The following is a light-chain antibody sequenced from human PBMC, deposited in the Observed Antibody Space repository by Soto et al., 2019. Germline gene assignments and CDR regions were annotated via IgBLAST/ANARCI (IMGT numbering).Light chain of an antibody. CDR2: DAS. J-gene: IGKJ4*01. CDR1: QSISSA. CDR3: QQRSDWLT. Sequence: EIVLTQSPATLSLSPGDRAILSCRASQSISSALAWYQQKPGQAPRLLIYDASDRATGIPARFSGSRSGTDFTLTISSLEPEDFAVYYCQQRSDWLTFGGGTRWIS. V-gene: IGKV3-11*01.